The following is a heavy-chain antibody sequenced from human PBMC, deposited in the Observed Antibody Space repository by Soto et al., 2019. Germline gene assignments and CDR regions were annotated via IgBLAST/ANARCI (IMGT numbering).Heavy chain of an antibody. D-gene: IGHD4-17*01. V-gene: IGHV2-5*02. CDR3: AHPTTGGFYFDY. CDR2: IYWDDDK. J-gene: IGHJ4*02. Sequence: QITLKESGPTLVKPTQTLTLTCTFSGFSLRNSGVGVGWIRQPPGKALEWLALIYWDDDKRYSPSLKSRLTITKDTSKHQVAPTMTTMDPVDTATYYCAHPTTGGFYFDYWGQGTLVTVSS. CDR1: GFSLRNSGVG.